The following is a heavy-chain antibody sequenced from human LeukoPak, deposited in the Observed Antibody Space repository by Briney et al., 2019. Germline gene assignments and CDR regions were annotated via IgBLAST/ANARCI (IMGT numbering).Heavy chain of an antibody. D-gene: IGHD3-10*01. V-gene: IGHV3-48*04. CDR3: AREWRGSGDY. CDR2: ISSTSRNI. J-gene: IGHJ4*02. Sequence: PGGSLRLSCSASGFTFSSFSMFWVRQAPGKGLEWLSYISSTSRNIYYADSVKGRFTVSRDNAKNSLFLQMNSLRAEDTAIYYCAREWRGSGDYWGQGTLVAVSS. CDR1: GFTFSSFS.